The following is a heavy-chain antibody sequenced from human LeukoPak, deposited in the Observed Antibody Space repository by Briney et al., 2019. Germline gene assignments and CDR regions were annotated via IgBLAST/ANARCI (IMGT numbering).Heavy chain of an antibody. J-gene: IGHJ6*03. CDR3: ARPMGYYYYHYIDV. D-gene: IGHD3-10*01. CDR2: INHSGST. Sequence: PSETLSLTCAVYGGSFSGYYWSWIRQPPGKGLEWIGEINHSGSTNYNPSLKSRVTISVDTSKNQFSLKLSSVTAADTAVYYCARPMGYYYYHYIDVWGKGTMVTVSS. CDR1: GGSFSGYY. V-gene: IGHV4-34*01.